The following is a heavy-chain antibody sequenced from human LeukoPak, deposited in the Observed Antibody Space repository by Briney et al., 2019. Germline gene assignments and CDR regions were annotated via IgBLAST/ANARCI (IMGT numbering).Heavy chain of an antibody. D-gene: IGHD5-12*01. V-gene: IGHV3-23*01. J-gene: IGHJ6*02. CDR2: ISDSGGST. CDR3: AKDIVATNPTYYYYGMDV. CDR1: GLTFSNYA. Sequence: GGSLRLSCAASGLTFSNYAMSWVRQAPGKGLEWVSGISDSGGSTYYADSVKGRFIISRDNSKNTLYLQMNSLRAEDTALYYCAKDIVATNPTYYYYGMDVWGQGTTVTVSS.